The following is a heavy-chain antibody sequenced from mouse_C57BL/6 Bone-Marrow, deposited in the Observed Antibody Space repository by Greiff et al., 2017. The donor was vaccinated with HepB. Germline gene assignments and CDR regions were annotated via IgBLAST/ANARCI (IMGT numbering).Heavy chain of an antibody. CDR1: GFTFSDYY. CDR3: ARHQDYYGSSYVGWYFDV. J-gene: IGHJ1*03. Sequence: EVNVVESGGGLVQPGGSLKLSCAASGFTFSDYYMYWVRQTPEKRLEWVAYISNGGGSTYYPDTVKGRFTISRDNAKNTLYLQMSRLKSEDTAMYYCARHQDYYGSSYVGWYFDVWGTGTTVTVSS. CDR2: ISNGGGST. V-gene: IGHV5-12*01. D-gene: IGHD1-1*01.